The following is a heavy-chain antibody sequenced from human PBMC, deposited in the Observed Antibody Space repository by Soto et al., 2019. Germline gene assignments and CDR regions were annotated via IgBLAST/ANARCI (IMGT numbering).Heavy chain of an antibody. J-gene: IGHJ3*02. V-gene: IGHV5-51*01. CDR1: GYSFTSYW. CDR2: IYPGDSDT. CDR3: ARFVISYGSAPTPLRAFDI. Sequence: GESLKISCKGSGYSFTSYWIGWVRQMPGKGLEWMGIIYPGDSDTRYSPSFQGQVTISADKSISTAYLQWSSLKASDTAMYYCARFVISYGSAPTPLRAFDIWGQGTMVTVSS. D-gene: IGHD3-10*01.